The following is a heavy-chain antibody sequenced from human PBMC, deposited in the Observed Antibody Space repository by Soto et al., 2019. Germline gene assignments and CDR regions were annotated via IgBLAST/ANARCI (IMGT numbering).Heavy chain of an antibody. J-gene: IGHJ6*02. CDR3: VRRRICLVRGLKVDFYSMDV. D-gene: IGHD3-10*01. V-gene: IGHV1-18*01. CDR1: GYTFNNYG. CDR2: ISVYNGNK. Sequence: QLVQSGGEVKEPGASVQVSCKASGYTFNNYGITWVRQAPGQGLEWLISVYNGNKNYAKKVQGSGSLPGEPTTGNTQRELTRLESGEHALKLCVRRRICLVRGLKVDFYSMDVWGQGTTVTVSS.